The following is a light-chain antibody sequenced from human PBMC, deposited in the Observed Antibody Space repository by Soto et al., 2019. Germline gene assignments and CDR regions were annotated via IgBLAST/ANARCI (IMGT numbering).Light chain of an antibody. Sequence: QSALTQPASVSGFPGQSITISCTGTSKDVGGYNYVSWYQKHPGKAPKLKIYDVNKRPSGVSNRFSGSKSGNTASLTISGIHAEDEADYYCSSYSNTSTLDVFGTGTKLNVL. CDR1: SKDVGGYNY. V-gene: IGLV2-14*01. CDR2: DVN. J-gene: IGLJ1*01. CDR3: SSYSNTSTLDV.